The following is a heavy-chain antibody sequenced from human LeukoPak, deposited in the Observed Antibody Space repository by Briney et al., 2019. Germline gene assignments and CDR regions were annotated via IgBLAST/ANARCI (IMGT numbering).Heavy chain of an antibody. CDR1: FSNYY. J-gene: IGHJ4*02. D-gene: IGHD3-10*01. V-gene: IGHV1-2*02. Sequence: ASVKVSCKAFSNYYIHWVRQAPGQGLEWMGWINPGTGGTNYAQKFQGRVNMTRDTSISTAYMDLSRLTSDDTAVYYCARVWRSRLGYFDYWGQGTLVTVSS. CDR2: INPGTGGT. CDR3: ARVWRSRLGYFDY.